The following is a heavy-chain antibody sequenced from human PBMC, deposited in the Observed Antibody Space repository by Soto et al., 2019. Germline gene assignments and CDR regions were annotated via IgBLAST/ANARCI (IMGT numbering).Heavy chain of an antibody. Sequence: QVQLVQSGAEVKKPGASVKVSCKASAYTFTKYTIHWVRQAPGQRLEWMGWINAGNGNTKYSQKFQGRVTITRDTSASTAYMELSSLGSEDAAVYYCARSWDLDAFDIWGQGTMVTVSS. D-gene: IGHD1-26*01. CDR3: ARSWDLDAFDI. V-gene: IGHV1-3*01. CDR2: INAGNGNT. CDR1: AYTFTKYT. J-gene: IGHJ3*02.